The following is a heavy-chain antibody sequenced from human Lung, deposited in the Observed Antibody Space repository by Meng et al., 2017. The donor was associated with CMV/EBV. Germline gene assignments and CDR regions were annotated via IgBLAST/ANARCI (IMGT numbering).Heavy chain of an antibody. D-gene: IGHD1-7*01. CDR3: ARDRFSITGTTYLGFGMDV. Sequence: SXTLSLXCTVSGGSITSSNYYWTWIRQHPGKGLEWIGFIYHGGSTDYNPSLKSRLTISVDTSKNQFSLKRSAVTAADTAVYYCARDRFSITGTTYLGFGMDVWGQGTXVTVSS. V-gene: IGHV4-31*03. CDR2: IYHGGST. J-gene: IGHJ6*02. CDR1: GGSITSSNYY.